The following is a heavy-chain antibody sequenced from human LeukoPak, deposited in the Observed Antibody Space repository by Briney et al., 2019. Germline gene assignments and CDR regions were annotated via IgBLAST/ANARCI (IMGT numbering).Heavy chain of an antibody. CDR1: GFTFSSYS. CDR3: ASGIVGARNY. D-gene: IGHD1-26*01. V-gene: IGHV3-21*01. J-gene: IGHJ4*02. Sequence: GGSLRLSCAASGFTFSSYSMNWVRQAPGKGLEWVSSISSSSSYIYYADSVKGRFTISRDNAKNSLYLQMNSLRAEDTAVYYCASGIVGARNYWGQGTLVTVSS. CDR2: ISSSSSYI.